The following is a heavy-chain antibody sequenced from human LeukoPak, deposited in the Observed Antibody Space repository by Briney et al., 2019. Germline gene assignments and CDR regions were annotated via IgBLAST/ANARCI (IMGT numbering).Heavy chain of an antibody. CDR3: ARVVVAEYYYYYYMDV. CDR2: IYYSGST. CDR1: GGSISSSSYY. D-gene: IGHD2-15*01. Sequence: SETLSLTCTVSGGSISSSSYYWGWIRQPPGKGLEWIGCIYYSGSTYYNPSLKSRVTISVDTSKNQFSLKLSSVTAADTAVYYCARVVVAEYYYYYYMDVWGKGTTVTVSS. J-gene: IGHJ6*03. V-gene: IGHV4-39*01.